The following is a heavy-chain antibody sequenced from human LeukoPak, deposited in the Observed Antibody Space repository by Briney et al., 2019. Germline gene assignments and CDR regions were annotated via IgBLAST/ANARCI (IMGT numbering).Heavy chain of an antibody. CDR1: GYTFTGYY. CDR2: INPNSGGT. D-gene: IGHD6-13*01. Sequence: ASVKVSCKTSGYTFTGYYMHWVRQAPGQGLEWMGWINPNSGGTNYAQKFQGRLTMTRDTSIGTAYMELSRLRSDDTAVYYCARDSSSWSNNFDYWGQGTLVTVSS. V-gene: IGHV1-2*02. J-gene: IGHJ4*02. CDR3: ARDSSSWSNNFDY.